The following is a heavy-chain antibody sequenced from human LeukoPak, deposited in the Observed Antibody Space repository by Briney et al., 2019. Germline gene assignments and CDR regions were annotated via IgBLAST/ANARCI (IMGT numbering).Heavy chain of an antibody. V-gene: IGHV3-21*01. CDR1: GFTFSSYG. CDR2: ISSSSSYI. D-gene: IGHD3-22*01. Sequence: GGSLRLSCAASGFTFSSYGMSWVRQAPGKGLEWISSISSSSSYIYYADSVKGRFTISRDNAKNSLYLQMNSLRAEDTAVYYCARDKDSSGYPDAFDIWGQGTMVTVSS. J-gene: IGHJ3*02. CDR3: ARDKDSSGYPDAFDI.